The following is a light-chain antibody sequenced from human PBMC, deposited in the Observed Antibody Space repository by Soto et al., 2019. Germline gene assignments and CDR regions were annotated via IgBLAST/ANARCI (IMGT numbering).Light chain of an antibody. V-gene: IGLV1-40*01. CDR2: GNT. CDR1: SSDIGAGFD. J-gene: IGLJ1*01. CDR3: QSYENSRTGFYV. Sequence: QSVLTQPPSVSGAPGQRVTISCSGSSSDIGAGFDVHWYQHLPGTAPKLLIYGNTNRPSGVPSRFSGSKSGTSASLVISGLQAEDEADYYCQSYENSRTGFYVFGTGTKVTVL.